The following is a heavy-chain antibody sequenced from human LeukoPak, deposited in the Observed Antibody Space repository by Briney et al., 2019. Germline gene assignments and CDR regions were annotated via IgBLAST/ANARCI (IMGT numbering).Heavy chain of an antibody. Sequence: PSETLSLTCTISGGSISSYYWSWIRQPPGKGLEWIGYSYYTGSTNHNPSPKSRVTISVAAATTQFSLWPSSVTATDTAVDYCAMVRFLEWPDPMDVWGKGTTVTVSS. CDR1: GGSISSYY. CDR2: SYYTGST. V-gene: IGHV4-59*01. CDR3: AMVRFLEWPDPMDV. J-gene: IGHJ6*03. D-gene: IGHD3-3*01.